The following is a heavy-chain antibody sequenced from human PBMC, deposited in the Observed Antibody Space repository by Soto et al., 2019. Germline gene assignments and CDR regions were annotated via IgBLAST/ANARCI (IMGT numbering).Heavy chain of an antibody. CDR3: ARGEGAVAGTNYYGMDV. Sequence: SETLSLTCTVSGGSISSGGYSWNWIRQPPGKGLEWIGYIYHSGSTYYNPSLKSRVTMSIDRFKKQLSLKLTSVTAADTAVYYCARGEGAVAGTNYYGMDVWGQGTTVTVSS. D-gene: IGHD6-19*01. CDR1: GGSISSGGYS. CDR2: IYHSGST. J-gene: IGHJ6*02. V-gene: IGHV4-30-2*01.